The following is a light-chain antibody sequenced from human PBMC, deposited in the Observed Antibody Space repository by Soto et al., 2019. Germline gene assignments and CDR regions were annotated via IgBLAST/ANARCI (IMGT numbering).Light chain of an antibody. CDR1: QGISSY. J-gene: IGKJ3*01. Sequence: AIRMTQSPSSLSASTGDRVTITCRASQGISSYVAWYQQKPGKAPKILIYAASTLQRGVPSRLSGSGSGTDFTLTISCLQSEDFATDYCQQYYSYPFTCGPGTKVDIK. V-gene: IGKV1-8*01. CDR2: AAS. CDR3: QQYYSYPFT.